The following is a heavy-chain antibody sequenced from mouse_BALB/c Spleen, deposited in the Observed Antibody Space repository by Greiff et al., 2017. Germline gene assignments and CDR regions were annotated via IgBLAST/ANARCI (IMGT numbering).Heavy chain of an antibody. V-gene: IGHV5-9-4*01. CDR2: ISSGGSYT. Sequence: LEESGGGLVKPGGSLKLSCAASGFTFSSYAMSWVRQSPEKRLEWVAEISSGGSYTYYPDTVTGRFTISRDNAKNTLYLEMSSLRSEDTAMYYCARPYYYAMDYWGQGTSVTVSS. CDR3: ARPYYYAMDY. CDR1: GFTFSSYA. J-gene: IGHJ4*01.